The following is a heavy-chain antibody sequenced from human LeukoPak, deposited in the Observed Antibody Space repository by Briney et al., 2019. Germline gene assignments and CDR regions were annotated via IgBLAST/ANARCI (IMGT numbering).Heavy chain of an antibody. CDR3: ATYRQVLLPFES. CDR2: IFPSGGEI. V-gene: IGHV3-23*01. D-gene: IGHD2-8*02. J-gene: IGHJ4*02. CDR1: GFTFSTFA. Sequence: GGSLRLSCAASGFTFSTFAMIWVRQPPGKGLEWVSSIFPSGGEIHYADSARGRFTISRDNSKSTLSLQMNSLRAEDTAIYYCATYRQVLLPFESWGQGTLVTVSS.